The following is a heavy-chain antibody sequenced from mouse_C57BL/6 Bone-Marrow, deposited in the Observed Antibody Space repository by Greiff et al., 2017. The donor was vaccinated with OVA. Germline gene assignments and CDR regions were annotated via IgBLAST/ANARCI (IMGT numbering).Heavy chain of an antibody. CDR2: ISSGGSYT. Sequence: EVQLKESGGDLVKPGGSLKLSCAASGFTFSSYGMSWVRQTPDKRLEWVATISSGGSYTYYPDSVKGRFTISRDNAKNTLYLQMSSLKSEDTAMYYCARDYYYGSSDYWGQGTTLTVSS. CDR3: ARDYYYGSSDY. D-gene: IGHD1-1*01. CDR1: GFTFSSYG. J-gene: IGHJ2*01. V-gene: IGHV5-6*01.